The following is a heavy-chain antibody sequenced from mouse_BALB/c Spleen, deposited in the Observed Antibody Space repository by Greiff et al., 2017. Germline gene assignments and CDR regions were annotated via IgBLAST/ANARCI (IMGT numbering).Heavy chain of an antibody. V-gene: IGHV5-6-5*01. CDR2: ISSGGST. D-gene: IGHD1-1*01. CDR1: GFTFSSYA. CDR3: ARVYGSSFDY. J-gene: IGHJ2*01. Sequence: EVKLMESGGGLVKPGGSLKLSCAASGFTFSSYAMSWVRQTPEKRLEWVASISSGGSTYYPDSVKGRFTISRDNARNILYLQMSSLRSEDTAMYYCARVYGSSFDYWGQGTTLTVSS.